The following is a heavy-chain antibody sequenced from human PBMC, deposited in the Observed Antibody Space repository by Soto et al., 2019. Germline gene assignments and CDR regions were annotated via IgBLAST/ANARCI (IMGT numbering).Heavy chain of an antibody. Sequence: ASVKVSCKSSGFTFTSYAVHWLRQAPGQRPQWMGWINGGSGNTKYSQDFQDRVTFTRDTFATTAYLELSSLRPEDTAVYYCARVPPWGNSAGDYYIQHYDSWGQGTPVTSPQ. CDR3: ARVPPWGNSAGDYYIQHYDS. D-gene: IGHD3-10*01. CDR1: GFTFTSYA. V-gene: IGHV1-3*01. CDR2: INGGSGNT. J-gene: IGHJ4*02.